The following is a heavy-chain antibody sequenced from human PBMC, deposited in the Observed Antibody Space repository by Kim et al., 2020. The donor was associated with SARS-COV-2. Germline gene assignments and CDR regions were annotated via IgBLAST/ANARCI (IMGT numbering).Heavy chain of an antibody. CDR2: IYNDGTT. D-gene: IGHD2-21*01. V-gene: IGHV3-53*01. J-gene: IGHJ3*01. Sequence: GGSLRLSCAASGFTVSGSSMTWVRQAPVKGLEWVSLIYNDGTTYYADSVKGRFTISRDNSKNTLYLQMNSLRAEDTAVYFCARAGPYYAVDVWGRGTKVTVSS. CDR3: ARAGPYYAVDV. CDR1: GFTVSGSS.